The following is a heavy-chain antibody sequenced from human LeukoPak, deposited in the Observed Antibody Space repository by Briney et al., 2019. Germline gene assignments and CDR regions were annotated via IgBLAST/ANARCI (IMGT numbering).Heavy chain of an antibody. CDR1: GFIFNSHS. J-gene: IGHJ5*02. Sequence: GGSLRLSCAASGFIFNSHSMNWVRQAPGKGLEWVSSISSTSSYIYYADSVKSRFTISRDNAKNTLYLQMNSLRAEDTAVYYCATNYDSSAYGVFDPWGQGTLVTVSS. D-gene: IGHD3-22*01. V-gene: IGHV3-21*01. CDR2: ISSTSSYI. CDR3: ATNYDSSAYGVFDP.